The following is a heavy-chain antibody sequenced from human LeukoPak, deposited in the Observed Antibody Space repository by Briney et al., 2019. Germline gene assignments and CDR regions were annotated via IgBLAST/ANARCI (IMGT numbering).Heavy chain of an antibody. CDR2: INAGNGNT. V-gene: IGHV1-3*01. Sequence: ASVKVSCKASGYTFTSYAMHWVRQAPGQRLEWMGWINAGNGNTKYSQKFQGRVTITRDTSASTAYMELSSLRSEDTAVYYCARDDGGWQGDFDYWGQGTLVTVSS. CDR1: GYTFTSYA. D-gene: IGHD6-19*01. J-gene: IGHJ4*02. CDR3: ARDDGGWQGDFDY.